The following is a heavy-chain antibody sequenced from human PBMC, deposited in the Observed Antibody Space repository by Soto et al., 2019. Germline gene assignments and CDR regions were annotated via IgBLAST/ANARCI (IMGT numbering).Heavy chain of an antibody. Sequence: QVQLVQSGAEVKKPGSSVKVSCKASGGTFSSYAISWVRQAPGQGLEWMGGIIPIFGTANYAQKFQGRVTITADESTSTAYMELSSLRSEDTAVYYCARNNYDHVWGSYRFFDYWGQGTLVTVSS. CDR3: ARNNYDHVWGSYRFFDY. V-gene: IGHV1-69*01. CDR1: GGTFSSYA. J-gene: IGHJ4*02. CDR2: IIPIFGTA. D-gene: IGHD3-16*02.